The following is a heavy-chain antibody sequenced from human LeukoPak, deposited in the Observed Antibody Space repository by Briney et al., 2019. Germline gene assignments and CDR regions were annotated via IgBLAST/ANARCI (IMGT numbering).Heavy chain of an antibody. CDR3: AKDPIDYDRPIP. CDR1: GFTFSNAW. V-gene: IGHV3-23*01. D-gene: IGHD3-22*01. J-gene: IGHJ3*01. Sequence: PGGSLRLSCAASGFTFSNAWMSWVRQAPGKGLEWVSAISGSGGSTYYADSVKGRFTISRDNSKNTLYLQMNSLRAEDTAVYYCAKDPIDYDRPIPWGQGTMVTVSS. CDR2: ISGSGGST.